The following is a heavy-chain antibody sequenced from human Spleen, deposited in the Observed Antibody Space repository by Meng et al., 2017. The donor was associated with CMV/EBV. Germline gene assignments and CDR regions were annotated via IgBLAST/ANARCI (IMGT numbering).Heavy chain of an antibody. D-gene: IGHD6-19*01. J-gene: IGHJ6*02. CDR2: INPSGGST. V-gene: IGHV1-46*01. CDR3: AADPWGSGWTAGAYGVDV. CDR1: GYTVTSYY. Sequence: ASVKVSCKASGYTVTSYYLHWVRQAPGQGLEWVGVINPSGGSTSYAQKFRGRVTMTRVTSTSTVYMDLSSLRSEDTAVYYCAADPWGSGWTAGAYGVDVWGQGTTVTVSS.